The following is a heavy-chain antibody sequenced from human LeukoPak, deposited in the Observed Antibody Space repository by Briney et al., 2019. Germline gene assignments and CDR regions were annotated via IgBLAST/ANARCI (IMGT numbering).Heavy chain of an antibody. D-gene: IGHD1-7*01. V-gene: IGHV4-61*02. CDR2: IYTSGST. CDR1: GGSISSGSYY. Sequence: SETLSLTCTVSGGSISSGSYYWSWIRQPAGKGLEWIGRIYTSGSTNYNPSLKSRVTISVDTSKNQFSLKLSSVTAADTAVYYCAGDQGGTTWYYYGMDVWGQGTTVPVSS. J-gene: IGHJ6*02. CDR3: AGDQGGTTWYYYGMDV.